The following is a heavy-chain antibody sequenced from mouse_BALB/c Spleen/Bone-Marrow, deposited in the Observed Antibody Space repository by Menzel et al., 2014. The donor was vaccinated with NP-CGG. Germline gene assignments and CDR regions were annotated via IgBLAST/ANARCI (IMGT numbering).Heavy chain of an antibody. V-gene: IGHV7-3*02. D-gene: IGHD2-4*01. J-gene: IGHJ1*01. CDR3: ARDINYDIYWYFDV. CDR1: GFTFTDYY. Sequence: EVQLVESGGGLAQPGGSLRLSCATSGFTFTDYYMSWVRQPPEKALEWLGFSRNKANGYTTEYSASVKGRFTISRDNSQSILYLQMNTLRAEDSATYYCARDINYDIYWYFDVWGAGTTVTVSS. CDR2: SRNKANGYTT.